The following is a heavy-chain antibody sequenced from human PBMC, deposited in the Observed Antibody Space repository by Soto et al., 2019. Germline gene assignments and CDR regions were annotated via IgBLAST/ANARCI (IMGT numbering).Heavy chain of an antibody. Sequence: QVQLVESGGGVVQPGRSLRLSCAASGFTFSSYGMHWVRQAPGKGLEWVAVIWHDGSNKYYADSVKGRFTISRDNSKNTLYLQMNSLRAEDTAVYYCARDIVVVPARIYYYYYGMDVWGQGTTVTVSS. CDR1: GFTFSSYG. V-gene: IGHV3-33*01. CDR2: IWHDGSNK. J-gene: IGHJ6*02. D-gene: IGHD2-2*01. CDR3: ARDIVVVPARIYYYYYGMDV.